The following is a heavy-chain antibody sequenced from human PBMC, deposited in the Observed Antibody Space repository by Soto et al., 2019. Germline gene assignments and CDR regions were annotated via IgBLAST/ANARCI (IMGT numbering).Heavy chain of an antibody. V-gene: IGHV4-31*03. CDR3: AQVLGVGSWYFDP. J-gene: IGHJ5*02. CDR2: IYYNGNT. Sequence: QVQLQESGPGLVKPSQTLSLTCTVSGGSISGGYYWSWIRQHPGKGLEWIAYIYYNGNTYYNPSLKSRVTISVDTSKNQFSLKLSSVTAADTAVYYCAQVLGVGSWYFDPWGQGTLVTVSS. CDR1: GGSISGGYY. D-gene: IGHD3-10*01.